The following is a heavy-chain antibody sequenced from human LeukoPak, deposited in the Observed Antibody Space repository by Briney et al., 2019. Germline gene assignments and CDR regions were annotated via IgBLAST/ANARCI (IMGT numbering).Heavy chain of an antibody. V-gene: IGHV1-69*05. CDR2: IIPIFGTA. Sequence: SVKVPCKASGGAFSSYAISWVRQAPGQGLEWMGGIIPIFGTANYAQKFQGRVTITTDESTSTAYMELSSLRSEDTAVYYCARERNDILTGYPLYYFDYWGQGTLVTVSS. J-gene: IGHJ4*02. CDR1: GGAFSSYA. D-gene: IGHD3-9*01. CDR3: ARERNDILTGYPLYYFDY.